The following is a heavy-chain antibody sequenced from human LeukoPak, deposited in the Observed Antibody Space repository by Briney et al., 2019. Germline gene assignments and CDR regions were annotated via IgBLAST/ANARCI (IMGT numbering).Heavy chain of an antibody. V-gene: IGHV5-51*01. Sequence: GESLKISCKGSGYSFTSYWIGWVRQMPGKGLEWMGIIYPGDSDTRYSPSFQGQVTISADKSTSTAYLQWSSLKASDTAMYYCARLRDYYDSSGHDFDYWGQGTLVTVSS. CDR2: IYPGDSDT. CDR1: GYSFTSYW. J-gene: IGHJ4*02. CDR3: ARLRDYYDSSGHDFDY. D-gene: IGHD3-22*01.